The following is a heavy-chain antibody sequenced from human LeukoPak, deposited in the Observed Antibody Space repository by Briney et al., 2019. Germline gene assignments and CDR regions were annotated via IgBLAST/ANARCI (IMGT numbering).Heavy chain of an antibody. CDR1: GGSISSYY. D-gene: IGHD3-10*01. CDR2: IYYSGST. Sequence: SETLSLTCTVSGGSISSYYWSWIRQPPGKGLEWIGYIYYSGSTNYNPSLKSRVTISVDTSKNQFSLKLSSVTAADTAVYYCARHEDYYGSGSYTVWFDPWGQGTLVTVSS. J-gene: IGHJ5*02. V-gene: IGHV4-59*08. CDR3: ARHEDYYGSGSYTVWFDP.